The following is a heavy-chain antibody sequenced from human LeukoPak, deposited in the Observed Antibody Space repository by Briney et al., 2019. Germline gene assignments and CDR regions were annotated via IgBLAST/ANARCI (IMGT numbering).Heavy chain of an antibody. D-gene: IGHD3-3*01. CDR3: ARQQFGGFDP. CDR1: GYTFTSYD. V-gene: IGHV1-8*01. Sequence: ASVKVSCKASGYTFTSYDMNWVRQAAGQGLEWMGWMNPISGNTGYAYKFQGRVTMTRNTSISTAYMELSSLRSEDTAVYYCARQQFGGFDPWGQGTLVTVSS. CDR2: MNPISGNT. J-gene: IGHJ5*02.